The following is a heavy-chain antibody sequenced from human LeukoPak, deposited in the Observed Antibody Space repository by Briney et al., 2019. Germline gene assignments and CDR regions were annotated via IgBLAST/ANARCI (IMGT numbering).Heavy chain of an antibody. Sequence: SETLSLTCTVSGGSVSSGSYYWGWIRQPPGKGLEWIGNIYYSGSTYYNPSLKSRVTISVDTSKNQFSLNLSSVTAADTAVYYCARGRGGYNLFDPWGQGTLVTVSS. D-gene: IGHD5-24*01. CDR3: ARGRGGYNLFDP. CDR2: IYYSGST. J-gene: IGHJ5*02. V-gene: IGHV4-39*07. CDR1: GGSVSSGSYY.